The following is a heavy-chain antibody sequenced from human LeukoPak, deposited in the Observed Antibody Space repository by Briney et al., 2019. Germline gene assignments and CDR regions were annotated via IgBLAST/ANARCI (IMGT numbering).Heavy chain of an antibody. CDR3: AGHFPPAEAMGGYFDF. D-gene: IGHD5-18*01. Sequence: GESLKISCKGSGYSFNSYWIGWVRRMPGKGPKWMGIIYPGDSDARYSPSFQGQVTISADKSISTAYLQWSSLKASDTALYYFAGHFPPAEAMGGYFDFWGRGTPGTVSS. J-gene: IGHJ2*01. V-gene: IGHV5-51*01. CDR1: GYSFNSYW. CDR2: IYPGDSDA.